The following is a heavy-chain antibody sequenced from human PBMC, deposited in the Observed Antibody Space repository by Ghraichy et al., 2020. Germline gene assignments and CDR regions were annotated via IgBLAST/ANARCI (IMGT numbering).Heavy chain of an antibody. CDR2: IYYSGST. J-gene: IGHJ4*02. D-gene: IGHD1-26*01. CDR1: GGSISSYY. CDR3: ARGGGRGATVY. Sequence: SETLSLTCTVSGGSISSYYWSWIRQPPGKGLEWIGYIYYSGSTNYNPSLKSRVTISVDTSKNQFSLKLSSVTAADTAVYYCARGGGRGATVYWGQGTLVTVSS. V-gene: IGHV4-59*08.